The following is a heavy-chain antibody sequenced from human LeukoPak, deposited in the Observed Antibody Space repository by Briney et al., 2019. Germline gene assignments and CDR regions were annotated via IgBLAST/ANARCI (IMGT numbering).Heavy chain of an antibody. D-gene: IGHD3-3*01. J-gene: IGHJ6*03. Sequence: GSLRLSCAASGFTFSDYYMSWIRQAPGKGLEWIGSIYHSGSTYYNPSLKSRVTISVDTSKNQFSLKLSSVTAADTAVYYCARRVVRDYYYYMDVWGKGTTVTVSS. CDR3: ARRVVRDYYYYMDV. V-gene: IGHV4-38-2*01. CDR1: GFTFSDYY. CDR2: IYHSGST.